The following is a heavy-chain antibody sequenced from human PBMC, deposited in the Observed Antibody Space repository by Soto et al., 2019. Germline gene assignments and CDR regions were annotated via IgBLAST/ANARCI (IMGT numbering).Heavy chain of an antibody. J-gene: IGHJ4*02. CDR1: GFSFSSSK. CDR2: ITSGGTSM. CDR3: FSGWPVI. Sequence: GGSLRLSCVASGFSFSSSKMHWVRQAPGKGLEWVSSITSGGTSMYYADSVKGRFTISRHDALNSLSLEMNSLRVEDTAVYYCFSGWPVIWGQGTLVTVSS. V-gene: IGHV3-48*01.